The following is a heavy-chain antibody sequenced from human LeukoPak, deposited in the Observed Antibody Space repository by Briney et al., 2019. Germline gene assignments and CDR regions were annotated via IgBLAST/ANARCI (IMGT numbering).Heavy chain of an antibody. Sequence: ASVKVSCKASGYTFTSYGISWVRQAPGQGLEWMGRIIPILGIANYAQKFQGRVTITADKSTSTAYMELSSLRSEDTAVYYCAREVTISNNWFDPWGQGTLVTVSS. D-gene: IGHD3-3*01. CDR1: GYTFTSYG. J-gene: IGHJ5*02. V-gene: IGHV1-69*04. CDR3: AREVTISNNWFDP. CDR2: IIPILGIA.